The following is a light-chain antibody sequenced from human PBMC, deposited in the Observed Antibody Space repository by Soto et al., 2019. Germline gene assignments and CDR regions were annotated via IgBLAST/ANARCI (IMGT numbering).Light chain of an antibody. V-gene: IGLV2-14*01. J-gene: IGLJ2*01. CDR1: SSDVGGYNY. Sequence: QSVLTQPASVSGSPGQSITISCTGTSSDVGGYNYVSWYQQHPGKAPKLMIYEVSNRPSGVSNRFSGSKSGNTASLTISGRQAEDEADYYCSAYNSSSSTVVFGGGTKLTVL. CDR3: SAYNSSSSTVV. CDR2: EVS.